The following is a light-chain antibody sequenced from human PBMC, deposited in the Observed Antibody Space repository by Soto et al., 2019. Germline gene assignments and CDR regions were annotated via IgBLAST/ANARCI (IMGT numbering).Light chain of an antibody. CDR3: MQALQTPRT. Sequence: DIVMTQSPLSLPVTPGEPASISCRSSQSLLHSNGYNYLDWYLQKPGQSPQLLIYLGSNRASGVPDRFSGSGSGTDFTLKISRVEEEDVGVYYCMQALQTPRTFGQGNKREIK. CDR1: QSLLHSNGYNY. J-gene: IGKJ2*01. CDR2: LGS. V-gene: IGKV2-28*01.